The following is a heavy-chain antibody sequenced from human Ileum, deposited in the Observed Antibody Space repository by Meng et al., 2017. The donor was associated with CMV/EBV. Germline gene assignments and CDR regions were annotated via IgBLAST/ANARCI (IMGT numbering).Heavy chain of an antibody. D-gene: IGHD2-2*01. CDR1: DGSITYYY. V-gene: IGHV4-59*01. CDR3: AGASTARRPSAMDV. Sequence: SETLSLTCSVSDGSITYYYWNWIRQTPGKGLEWIGYVFSTGSTNYNPPLRGRVTISVHTSANRVSLKLSSVTAADTAVYYCAGASTARRPSAMDVWGQGTSVTAS. CDR2: VFSTGST. J-gene: IGHJ6*02.